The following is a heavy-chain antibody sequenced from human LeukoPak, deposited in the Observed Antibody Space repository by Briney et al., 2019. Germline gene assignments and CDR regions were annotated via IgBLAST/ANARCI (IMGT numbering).Heavy chain of an antibody. J-gene: IGHJ4*02. CDR1: GFTSDDYA. Sequence: GRSLRLSCAASGFTSDDYAMHWVRQAPGKGLEWVSGISWNSGSIGYADSVKGRFTISRDNAKNSLYLQMNSLRAEDTALYYCAKDIRLGATFGDYFDYWGQGTLVTVSS. D-gene: IGHD1-26*01. CDR2: ISWNSGSI. CDR3: AKDIRLGATFGDYFDY. V-gene: IGHV3-9*02.